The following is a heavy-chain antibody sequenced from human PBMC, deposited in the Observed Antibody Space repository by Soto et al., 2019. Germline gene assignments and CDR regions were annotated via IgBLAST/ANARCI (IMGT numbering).Heavy chain of an antibody. CDR3: ARDKGDYDILTGESYYYYYGMDV. CDR1: GFTFSSYS. Sequence: GGSLRLSCAASGFTFSSYSMNWVRQAPGKGLEWVSYISSSSSTIYYADSVKGRFTISRDNAKNSLYLQMNSLRAEDTAVYYCARDKGDYDILTGESYYYYYGMDVWGQGTKVTVSS. J-gene: IGHJ6*02. D-gene: IGHD3-9*01. V-gene: IGHV3-48*04. CDR2: ISSSSSTI.